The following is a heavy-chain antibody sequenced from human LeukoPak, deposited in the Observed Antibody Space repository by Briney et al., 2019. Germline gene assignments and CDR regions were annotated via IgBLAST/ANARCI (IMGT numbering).Heavy chain of an antibody. CDR3: ARERGSSSWHDY. Sequence: SETLSLTCAVYGGSFSGYYWSWIRQPPGKGLEWIGEINHSGSTNYNPSLKSRVTISGDTSKNQFSLRLSSVTAADTAVYYCARERGSSSWHDYWGQGTLVTVSS. CDR2: INHSGST. V-gene: IGHV4-34*01. D-gene: IGHD6-13*01. J-gene: IGHJ4*02. CDR1: GGSFSGYY.